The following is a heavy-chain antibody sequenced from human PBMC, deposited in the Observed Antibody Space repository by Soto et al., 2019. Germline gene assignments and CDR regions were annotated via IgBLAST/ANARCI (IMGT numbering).Heavy chain of an antibody. V-gene: IGHV3-9*01. CDR2: ISWHSGNL. J-gene: IGHJ4*02. CDR1: GFTFDDYA. D-gene: IGHD4-17*01. CDR3: AKGASTTVFAFNDY. Sequence: EVQLVESGGGLVQPGRSLRLSCAASGFTFDDYAMHWVRQPPGKGLEWVSSISWHSGNLGYADSVKGRFTISRDNAKNSLYLQMNSLRGEDTALYYCAKGASTTVFAFNDYWGQGTLVTVS.